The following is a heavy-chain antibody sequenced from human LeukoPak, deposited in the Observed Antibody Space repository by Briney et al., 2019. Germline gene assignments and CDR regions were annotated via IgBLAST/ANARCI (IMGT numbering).Heavy chain of an antibody. CDR1: GGSISSSNW. CDR2: IYHSGST. CDR3: ARVSSGATTVDY. V-gene: IGHV4-4*02. Sequence: PSETPSLTCAVSGGSISSSNWWSWVRQPPGKGLEWIGEIYHSGSTNYNPSLKSRVTISVDKSKNQFSLKLSSVTAADTAVYYCARVSSGATTVDYWGQGTLVTVSS. D-gene: IGHD1-26*01. J-gene: IGHJ4*02.